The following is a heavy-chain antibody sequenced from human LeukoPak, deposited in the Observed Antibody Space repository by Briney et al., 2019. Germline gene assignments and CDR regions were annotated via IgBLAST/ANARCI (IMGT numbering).Heavy chain of an antibody. CDR2: ISSSGYYI. Sequence: GGSLRLSCAASGFSLSSCAMSWVRQAPGKGLEWVSSISSSGYYIYYADSVKGRFTISRDNAKSSLYLQMNSLRAEDTAVYYCARDLVSRSNYWGQGTPVTVSS. V-gene: IGHV3-21*01. CDR3: ARDLVSRSNY. J-gene: IGHJ4*02. CDR1: GFSLSSCA. D-gene: IGHD6-6*01.